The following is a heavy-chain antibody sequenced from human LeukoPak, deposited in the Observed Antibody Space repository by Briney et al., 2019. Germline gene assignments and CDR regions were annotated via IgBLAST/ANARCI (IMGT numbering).Heavy chain of an antibody. CDR1: GGSISTYY. CDR3: ARGRSRDGYNYDY. V-gene: IGHV4-59*01. D-gene: IGHD5-24*01. CDR2: IYYSGST. Sequence: SETLSLTCTVSGGSISTYYWSWIRQPPGKGLEWIGYIYYSGSTNYTPSLKSRVTKSVDTSKNQFSLNLSSVTAADTAVYYCARGRSRDGYNYDYWGQGTLVTVSS. J-gene: IGHJ4*02.